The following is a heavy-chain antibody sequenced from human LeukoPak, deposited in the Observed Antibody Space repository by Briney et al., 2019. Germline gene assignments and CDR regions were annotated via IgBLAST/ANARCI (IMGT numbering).Heavy chain of an antibody. CDR2: IRYDGSNK. Sequence: QPGGSLRLSCAASGFTFSSYGMHWVRQAPGKGLEWVAFIRYDGSNKYYGDSVKGRFTISRDNSKNTLYLQMNSLRAEDTAVYYCAKELEMRVPSLIRYSSSIHEEIAAAGTWGQGTLVTVSS. J-gene: IGHJ5*02. D-gene: IGHD6-13*01. V-gene: IGHV3-30*02. CDR1: GFTFSSYG. CDR3: AKELEMRVPSLIRYSSSIHEEIAAAGT.